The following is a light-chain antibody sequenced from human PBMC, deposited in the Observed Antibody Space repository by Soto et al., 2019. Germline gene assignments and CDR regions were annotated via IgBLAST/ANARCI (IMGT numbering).Light chain of an antibody. CDR2: EGT. V-gene: IGLV2-23*01. CDR1: SSDVGGYNL. CDR3: PTSAGEDPYV. Sequence: QSALSQPAAGCASRGRSITIPCTGTSSDVGGYNLVSWFQQHPGKVPKLLIYEGTKRPSGLSDRFSGSQSGTTASLTISTLKAKHEPHYSRPTSAGEDPYVSGTETRVT. J-gene: IGLJ1*01.